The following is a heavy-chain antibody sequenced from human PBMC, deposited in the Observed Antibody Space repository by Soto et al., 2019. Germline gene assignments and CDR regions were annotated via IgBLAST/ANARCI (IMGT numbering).Heavy chain of an antibody. V-gene: IGHV3-21*01. Sequence: KPWGSLRLSCAASGFTFSSNSMIWVRQAPGKGLEWVSYIDSTSMHIYYADSVKGRFTITRDNAKKSVYLQMTSLRAEDTAVYYCARLVGAYQHYIDYWGQGTLVTVSS. CDR3: ARLVGAYQHYIDY. CDR1: GFTFSSNS. CDR2: IDSTSMHI. D-gene: IGHD1-26*01. J-gene: IGHJ4*02.